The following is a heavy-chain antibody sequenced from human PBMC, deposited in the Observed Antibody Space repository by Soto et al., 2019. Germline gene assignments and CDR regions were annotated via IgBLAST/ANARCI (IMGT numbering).Heavy chain of an antibody. CDR3: ARVWGGAFDI. D-gene: IGHD3-10*01. CDR2: IYYSGST. J-gene: IGHJ3*02. Sequence: SETMSLTCTVAGGYISSYYWSWIRQPPGKGLEWIGYIYYSGSTNYNPSLKSRVTISVDTSKNQFSLKLSSVTAADTAVYYCARVWGGAFDIWGQGTMVTVSS. V-gene: IGHV4-59*01. CDR1: GGYISSYY.